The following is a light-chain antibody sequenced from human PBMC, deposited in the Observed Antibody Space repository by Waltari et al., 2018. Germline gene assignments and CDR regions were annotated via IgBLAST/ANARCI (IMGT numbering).Light chain of an antibody. J-gene: IGLJ2*01. CDR3: CSYAGSNTFVL. Sequence: QSALTPPASVSGSPGQSLTISCTGTSSDVGFYNLVSWYQQHPGKAPKLIIFEVNKRPSGISNRFSASKSGNTASLTISALQAEDEADYYCCSYAGSNTFVLFGGGTTLTVL. CDR2: EVN. V-gene: IGLV2-23*02. CDR1: SSDVGFYNL.